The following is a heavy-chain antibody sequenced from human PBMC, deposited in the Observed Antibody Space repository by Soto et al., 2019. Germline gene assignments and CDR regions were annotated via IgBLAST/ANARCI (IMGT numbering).Heavy chain of an antibody. CDR3: ARDQGEVVVPADMGLWFDP. Sequence: PSQTLSLTCAISGDSVSSNSAAWNWIRQSPSRGLEWLGRTYYRSKWYNDYAVSVKSRITINPDASKNQFSLQLNSVTPEDTAVYYCARDQGEVVVPADMGLWFDPWGQGTLVTVSS. V-gene: IGHV6-1*01. CDR2: TYYRSKWYN. J-gene: IGHJ5*02. CDR1: GDSVSSNSAA. D-gene: IGHD2-2*01.